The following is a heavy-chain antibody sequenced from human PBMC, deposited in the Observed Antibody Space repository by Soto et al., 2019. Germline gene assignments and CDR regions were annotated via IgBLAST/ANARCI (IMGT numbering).Heavy chain of an antibody. CDR3: GKGIAAHYYSSYGRDV. J-gene: IGHJ6*02. Sequence: ASVKVSCKVSGYTLTELSMHWVRQAPGKGLEWMGGFDPEDGETIYAQKFQGRVTMTEDTSTDTAYMELSSLRSEDTAVYYCGKGIAAHYYSSYGRDVWGQGTTVTVSS. CDR2: FDPEDGET. V-gene: IGHV1-24*01. D-gene: IGHD6-6*01. CDR1: GYTLTELS.